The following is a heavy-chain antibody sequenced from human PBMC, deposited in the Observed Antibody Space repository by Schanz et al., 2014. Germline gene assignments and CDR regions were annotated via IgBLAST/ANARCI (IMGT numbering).Heavy chain of an antibody. V-gene: IGHV1-2*06. CDR2: FT. J-gene: IGHJ4*02. CDR3: ARDPYGKNSGDFDY. CDR1: GYTFTGYY. Sequence: QVQLVQSGAEVKTPGASVKVSCKASGYTFTGYYIHWVRQAPGQGLEWLGRFTHISQKFQGRVTMTRDTSSTTAYMELSGLTSDDTAVYFCARDPYGKNSGDFDYWGQGTLVTVSS. D-gene: IGHD4-17*01.